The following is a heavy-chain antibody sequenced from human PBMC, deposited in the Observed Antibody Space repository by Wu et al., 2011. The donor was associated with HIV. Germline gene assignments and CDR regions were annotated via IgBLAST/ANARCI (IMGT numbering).Heavy chain of an antibody. J-gene: IGHJ6*03. CDR3: ARDENWNHYYYFYYMDV. D-gene: IGHD1-1*01. V-gene: IGHV1-69*15. CDR1: GDTFSSYA. Sequence: KKPGSSVKVSCKASGDTFSSYAISWCDRPLDKGLSGWEGSSLSLVQHTTHXSSRTESRFTADESTTTAYMELSSLRSEDTAVYYCARDENWNHYYYFYYMDVWGKGTTVTVSS. CDR2: SSLSLVQ.